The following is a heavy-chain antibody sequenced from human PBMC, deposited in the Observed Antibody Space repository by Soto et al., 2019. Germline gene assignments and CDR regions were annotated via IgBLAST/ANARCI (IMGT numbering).Heavy chain of an antibody. Sequence: ESLTISRKGSGYSFTSYWIGLVRQMPGKGLEWMGIIYPGDSDTRYSPSFQGQVTISADKSISTAYLQWSSLKASDTAMYYCARQALAAAGTGYNWFDPWGQGTLVTVSS. CDR1: GYSFTSYW. CDR2: IYPGDSDT. CDR3: ARQALAAAGTGYNWFDP. V-gene: IGHV5-51*01. J-gene: IGHJ5*02. D-gene: IGHD6-13*01.